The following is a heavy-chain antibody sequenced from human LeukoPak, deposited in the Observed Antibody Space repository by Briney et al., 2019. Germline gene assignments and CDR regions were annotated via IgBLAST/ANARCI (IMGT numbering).Heavy chain of an antibody. Sequence: GGSLRLSCAASGFTFSSYEMNWVRQAPGKGLEWVSYISSSGSTICYADSVKGRFTISRDNAKNSLYLQMNSLRAEDTAVYYCAELGITMIGGVWGKGTTVTISS. V-gene: IGHV3-48*03. CDR3: AELGITMIGGV. J-gene: IGHJ6*04. CDR2: ISSSGSTI. D-gene: IGHD3-10*02. CDR1: GFTFSSYE.